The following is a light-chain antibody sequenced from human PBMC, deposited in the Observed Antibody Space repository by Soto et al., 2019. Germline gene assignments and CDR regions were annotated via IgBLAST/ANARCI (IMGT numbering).Light chain of an antibody. CDR3: MQVLQTPHT. CDR1: QSLLHTNAYNY. CDR2: LGS. V-gene: IGKV2-28*01. Sequence: DIVMTQSPLSLPVTPGEPASISCRSSQSLLHTNAYNYLDWYLQKPGQSPQLLIYLGSNRDSGVPDRFSGSGSGTDFTLNISRVEAEDVGVFYCMQVLQTPHTFGRGTKLEIK. J-gene: IGKJ2*01.